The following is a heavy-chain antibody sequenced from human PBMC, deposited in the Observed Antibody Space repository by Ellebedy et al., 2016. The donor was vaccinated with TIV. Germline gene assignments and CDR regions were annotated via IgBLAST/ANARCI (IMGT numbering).Heavy chain of an antibody. CDR1: GFTFSTHT. J-gene: IGHJ6*02. D-gene: IGHD6-13*01. CDR3: ARDGPTSIAAADYYYGMDV. CDR2: ISSSSSTI. Sequence: GGSLRLSCAASGFTFSTHTMNWVRQAPGKGLEWVSSISSSSSTIYYAGSVKGRFTISRDNSKNTLYLQMNSLRAEDTAVYYCARDGPTSIAAADYYYGMDVWGQGTTVTVSS. V-gene: IGHV3-48*01.